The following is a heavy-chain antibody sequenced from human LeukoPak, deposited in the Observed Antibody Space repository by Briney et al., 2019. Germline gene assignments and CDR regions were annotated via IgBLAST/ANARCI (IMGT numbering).Heavy chain of an antibody. CDR1: GYTFTSYG. CDR2: ISAYNGNT. D-gene: IGHD6-19*01. V-gene: IGHV1-18*01. CDR3: ASWFFNSGWYYAPPYYYGMDV. J-gene: IGHJ6*02. Sequence: GASVKVSCKASGYTFTSYGISGVRQAPGQGLEWMGWISAYNGNTNYAQKLQGRVTMTTDTSTSTAYMELRSLRSDDTAVYYCASWFFNSGWYYAPPYYYGMDVWGQGTTVTVSS.